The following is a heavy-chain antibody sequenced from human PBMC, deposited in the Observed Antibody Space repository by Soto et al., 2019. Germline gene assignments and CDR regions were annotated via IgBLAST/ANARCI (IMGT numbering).Heavy chain of an antibody. CDR1: NGSISGFY. CDR3: VRVGLGIRNRFDS. V-gene: IGHV4-59*12. D-gene: IGHD1-26*01. J-gene: IGHJ4*02. CDR2: IHYSGRT. Sequence: SETLALTCSDSNGSISGFYWTWIRQPPGKILEWIGYIHYSGRTDYNPSLTSRATMSVDTSKNQSSLNLKSITAADTAVYYCVRVGLGIRNRFDSWGRGTLVTVSS.